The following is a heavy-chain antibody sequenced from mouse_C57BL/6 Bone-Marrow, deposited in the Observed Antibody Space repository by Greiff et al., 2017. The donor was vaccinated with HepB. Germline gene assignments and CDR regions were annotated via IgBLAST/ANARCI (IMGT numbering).Heavy chain of an antibody. D-gene: IGHD2-3*01. CDR3: AREGYYE. V-gene: IGHV1-59*01. CDR1: GYTFTSYW. CDR2: IDPSDSYT. J-gene: IGHJ2*01. Sequence: QVQLKQPGAELVRPGTSVKLSCKASGYTFTSYWMHWVKQRPGQGLEWIGVIDPSDSYTNYNQKFKGKATLTVDTSSSTAYMQLSSLTSEDSAVYYCAREGYYEWGQGTTLTVSS.